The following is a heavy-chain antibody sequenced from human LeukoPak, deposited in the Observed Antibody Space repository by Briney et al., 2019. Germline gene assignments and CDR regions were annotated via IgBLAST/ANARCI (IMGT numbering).Heavy chain of an antibody. J-gene: IGHJ4*02. V-gene: IGHV1-46*01. D-gene: IGHD3-10*01. CDR3: ASTLQYPMVRGVAGY. CDR1: GYTFTSYY. Sequence: ASVKVSCKASGYTFTSYYMHWVRQAPGQGLEWMGIINPSGGSTSYAQKFQGRVTMTRDTSTSTVYMELSSLRSEDTAVYYCASTLQYPMVRGVAGYWGQGTLVTVSS. CDR2: INPSGGST.